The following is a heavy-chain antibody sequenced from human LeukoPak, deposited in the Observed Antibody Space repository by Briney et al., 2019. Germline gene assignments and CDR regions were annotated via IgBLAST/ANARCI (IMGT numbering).Heavy chain of an antibody. V-gene: IGHV4-34*01. CDR2: INHSGGT. Sequence: SEPLSLTCAVSGGSFSGFRWHWIRQPPGKGPEWIGEINHSGGTTYIPSLKSRVTISVDKSKNQFSLKLSSVNAADTAVYYCARLLRVHRIAAAGTDDWGQGTLVTDSS. CDR1: GGSFSGFR. D-gene: IGHD6-13*01. CDR3: ARLLRVHRIAAAGTDD. J-gene: IGHJ4*02.